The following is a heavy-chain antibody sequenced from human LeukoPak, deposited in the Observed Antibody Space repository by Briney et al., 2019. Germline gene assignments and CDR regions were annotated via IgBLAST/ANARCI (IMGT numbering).Heavy chain of an antibody. CDR3: ARGMRVNNYMYAFEF. CDR2: IFSGGTT. D-gene: IGHD1-1*01. CDR1: GFTVSTNY. Sequence: GGSLRLSCAASGFTVSTNYMSWVRQAPGKGLEWVSVIFSGGTTYYADSVKGRFTISRDNSKNTLFLQMSSLRAEDTAVYYCARGMRVNNYMYAFEFWGQGTLVTVSS. J-gene: IGHJ4*02. V-gene: IGHV3-53*01.